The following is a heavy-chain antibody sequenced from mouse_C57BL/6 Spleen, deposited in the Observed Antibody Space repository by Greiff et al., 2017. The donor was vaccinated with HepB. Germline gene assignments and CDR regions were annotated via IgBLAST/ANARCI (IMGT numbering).Heavy chain of an antibody. J-gene: IGHJ3*01. CDR1: GFTFSDYG. D-gene: IGHD1-1*01. Sequence: EVKLMESGGGLVKPGGSLKLSCAASGFTFSDYGMHWVRQAPEKGLEWVAYISSVSSTIYYADTVKGRFTISRDNAKNTLFLQMTSLRSEDTAMYYCARRDYGSSFAWFAYWGQGTLVTVSA. CDR3: ARRDYGSSFAWFAY. CDR2: ISSVSSTI. V-gene: IGHV5-17*01.